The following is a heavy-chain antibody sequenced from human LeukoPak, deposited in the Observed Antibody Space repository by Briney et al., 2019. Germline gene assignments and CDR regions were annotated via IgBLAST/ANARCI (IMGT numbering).Heavy chain of an antibody. CDR1: GFSFSDYW. D-gene: IGHD3-10*01. CDR3: VKPLLFIRGLGDN. J-gene: IGHJ4*02. CDR2: IKQDESEI. V-gene: IGHV3-7*01. Sequence: GGSLRLSCAASGFSFSDYWMSWVRQTPGKGLEWLANIKQDESEIFYVDSVKGRFAISRDDAKNSLYLQMGSLRAEDTGVYYCVKPLLFIRGLGDNWGQGTLVTVSS.